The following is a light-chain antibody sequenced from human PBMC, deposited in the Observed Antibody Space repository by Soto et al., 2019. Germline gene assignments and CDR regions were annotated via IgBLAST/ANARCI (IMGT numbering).Light chain of an antibody. J-gene: IGKJ5*01. CDR2: DAS. Sequence: DTVLTQSPGTLSLSPGERATLSCRASQSVSSSYLAWYQQKPGQAPRLLIYDASNRATGIPARFSGSGSGTDFTLTISSLEPEDFAVYYCQQRSNWITFGQGTRLEIK. CDR3: QQRSNWIT. V-gene: IGKV3-11*01. CDR1: QSVSSSY.